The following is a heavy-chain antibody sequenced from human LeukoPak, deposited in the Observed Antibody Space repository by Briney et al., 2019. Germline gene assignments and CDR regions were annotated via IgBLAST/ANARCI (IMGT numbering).Heavy chain of an antibody. Sequence: ASVKGSCKASGYTFTDYYMHWVRQAPGQGVEWMGWINPNGGDTNYAQKFQGRVTMTRDTSISTAHMEVSRLRSDDTAVYYCARANFLYCSSTTCLFDSWGQGTLVTVSS. V-gene: IGHV1-2*02. J-gene: IGHJ4*02. D-gene: IGHD2-2*01. CDR2: INPNGGDT. CDR1: GYTFTDYY. CDR3: ARANFLYCSSTTCLFDS.